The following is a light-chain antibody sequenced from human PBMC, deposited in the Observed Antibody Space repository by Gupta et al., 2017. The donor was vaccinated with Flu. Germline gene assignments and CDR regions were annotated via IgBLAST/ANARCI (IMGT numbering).Light chain of an antibody. CDR2: DDD. CDR3: AAWDSSLTAVL. CDR1: SSNIEHNY. V-gene: IGLV1-51*01. J-gene: IGLJ3*02. Sequence: QPVLTQAPSVSAAPGQKVTISCSGSSSNIEHNYVSWYQQLPGTAPKLLIYDDDKRPSGIPDRVSGAKSGTSATLGITGLQTGDESDYYCAAWDSSLTAVLFGGGTKLTVL.